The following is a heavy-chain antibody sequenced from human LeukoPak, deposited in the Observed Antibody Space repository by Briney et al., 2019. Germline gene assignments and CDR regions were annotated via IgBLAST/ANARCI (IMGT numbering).Heavy chain of an antibody. V-gene: IGHV3-48*01. CDR3: AREGKIELRRYSSSSGHDY. D-gene: IGHD6-6*01. CDR1: GFSLSAYN. CDR2: ISSSSATI. J-gene: IGHJ4*02. Sequence: PGGSLRLSCEGSGFSLSAYNMNWVRQAPGKGLESVSYISSSSATIFYADSVKGRFTISRDNAKNSLYLQMNSLRAEDTAVYYCAREGKIELRRYSSSSGHDYWGQGTLVTVSS.